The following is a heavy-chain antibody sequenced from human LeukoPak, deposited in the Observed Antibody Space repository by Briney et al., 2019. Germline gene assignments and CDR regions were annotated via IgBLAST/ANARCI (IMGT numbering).Heavy chain of an antibody. J-gene: IGHJ4*02. CDR1: GGTFSSYA. Sequence: SAKVSCKASGGTFSSYAISWVRQAPGQGLEWMGGIIPIFGTANYAQKFQGRVTITADESTSTAYMELSSLRSEDTAVYYCARERVGIRGFDYWGQGTLVTVSS. D-gene: IGHD1-26*01. V-gene: IGHV1-69*13. CDR3: ARERVGIRGFDY. CDR2: IIPIFGTA.